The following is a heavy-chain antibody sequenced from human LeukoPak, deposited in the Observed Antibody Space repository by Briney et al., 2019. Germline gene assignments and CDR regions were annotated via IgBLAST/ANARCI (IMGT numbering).Heavy chain of an antibody. CDR3: ARAQDPIIVGATTGFDY. V-gene: IGHV1-46*01. Sequence: GASVKVSCKASGYTSTSYYMHWVRQAPGQGLEWMGIINPSGGSTSYAQKFQGRVTMTRDMSTSTVYMELSSLRSEDTAVYYCARAQDPIIVGATTGFDYWGQGTLVTVSS. J-gene: IGHJ4*02. D-gene: IGHD1-26*01. CDR2: INPSGGST. CDR1: GYTSTSYY.